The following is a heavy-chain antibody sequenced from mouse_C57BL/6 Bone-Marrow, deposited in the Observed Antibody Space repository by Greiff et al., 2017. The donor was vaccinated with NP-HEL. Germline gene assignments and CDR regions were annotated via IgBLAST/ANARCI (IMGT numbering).Heavy chain of an antibody. Sequence: EVQLVESGGGLVQSGRSLRLSCATSGFTFSDFYMEWVRQALGKGLEWIAASRNKANDYTTEYSASVKGRFIVSRDTSQSILYLQMNALRAEDTAIYYCARDGGYYAMDYWGQGTSVTVSS. V-gene: IGHV7-1*01. CDR2: SRNKANDYTT. CDR3: ARDGGYYAMDY. J-gene: IGHJ4*01. CDR1: GFTFSDFY.